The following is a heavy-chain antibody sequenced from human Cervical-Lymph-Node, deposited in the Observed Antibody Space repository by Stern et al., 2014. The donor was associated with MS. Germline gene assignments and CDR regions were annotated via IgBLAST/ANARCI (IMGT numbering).Heavy chain of an antibody. CDR3: ARGHIPYAYNYLFDY. D-gene: IGHD5-24*01. J-gene: IGHJ4*02. Sequence: VHLVESGGGVVQPGTSLRLSCAASGFIFSSYGMHWVRQAPGKGLEWVALAWYDGSTAYYTNSVKGRFTISRDNSKNTLFLQMNSLTAEDTAVYYCARGHIPYAYNYLFDYWGQGTLVTVSS. CDR1: GFIFSSYG. CDR2: AWYDGSTA. V-gene: IGHV3-33*01.